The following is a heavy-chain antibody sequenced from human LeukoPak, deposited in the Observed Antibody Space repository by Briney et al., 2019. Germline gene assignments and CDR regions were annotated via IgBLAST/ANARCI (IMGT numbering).Heavy chain of an antibody. V-gene: IGHV1-18*01. CDR2: INTYDGNT. D-gene: IGHD2-15*01. CDR1: GYTFSSYH. J-gene: IGHJ4*02. Sequence: APVKVSCKASGYTFSSYHVSWVRQAPGQGLEWMGWINTYDGNTNYAQNFQGRVAMTTDTSTSTAYMELRSLRSDDTAVYYCARDFATWYFDYWGQGTLVTVSS. CDR3: ARDFATWYFDY.